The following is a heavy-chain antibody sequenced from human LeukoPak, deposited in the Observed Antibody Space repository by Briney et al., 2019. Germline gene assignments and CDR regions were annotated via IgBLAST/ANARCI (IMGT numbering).Heavy chain of an antibody. CDR2: MNPNSGNT. D-gene: IGHD3-3*01. J-gene: IGHJ6*02. Sequence: ASVTVSCKASGYTFTSYDINWVRQATGQGLEWMGWMNPNSGNTGYAHKFQGRVTMTRNTSISTAYMELSSLRSEDTAVYYCARQYYDFWSGYYTDHNYYYYYGMDVWGQGTTVTVSS. V-gene: IGHV1-8*01. CDR1: GYTFTSYD. CDR3: ARQYYDFWSGYYTDHNYYYYYGMDV.